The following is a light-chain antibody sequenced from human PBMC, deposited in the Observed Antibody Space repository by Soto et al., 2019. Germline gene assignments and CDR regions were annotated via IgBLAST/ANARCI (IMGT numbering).Light chain of an antibody. J-gene: IGKJ1*01. V-gene: IGKV3-15*01. CDR2: GAS. CDR3: QQYNNWPRT. Sequence: EIVMTQSPATLSVSPGERATLSCRASQSVSSNLAWYQQKPGQAPRLLIYGASTRAPGIPARFSGSGSGTEFALKLSSLQHEDFAFYYCQQYNNWPRTFGQGTQVEMK. CDR1: QSVSSN.